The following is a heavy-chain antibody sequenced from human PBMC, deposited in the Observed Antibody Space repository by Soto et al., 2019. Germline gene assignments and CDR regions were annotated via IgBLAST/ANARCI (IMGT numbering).Heavy chain of an antibody. J-gene: IGHJ3*01. CDR3: ASKKYYYGSGSYYYS. CDR1: GGSISSGDYY. CDR2: IYYSGST. Sequence: NPSETLSLTCTVSGGSISSGDYYWSWIRQPPGKGLEWIGYIYYSGSTYYNPSLKSRVTISVDTSKNQFSLKLSSVTAADTAVYYCASKKYYYGSGSYYYSWGQGTMVTVSS. V-gene: IGHV4-30-4*01. D-gene: IGHD3-10*01.